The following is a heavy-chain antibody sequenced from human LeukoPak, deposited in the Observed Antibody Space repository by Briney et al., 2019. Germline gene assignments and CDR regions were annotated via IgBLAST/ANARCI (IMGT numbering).Heavy chain of an antibody. CDR1: GFTFDDYA. CDR3: AKGLGKYYFDY. V-gene: IGHV3-9*01. Sequence: GGSLRLSCAASGFTFDDYAMHWVRQAPGKGLEWVSGISWNSGCIGYADSVKGRFTISRDNAKNSLYLQMNSLRAEDTALYYCAKGLGKYYFDYWGQGTLVTVSS. D-gene: IGHD5-12*01. J-gene: IGHJ4*02. CDR2: ISWNSGCI.